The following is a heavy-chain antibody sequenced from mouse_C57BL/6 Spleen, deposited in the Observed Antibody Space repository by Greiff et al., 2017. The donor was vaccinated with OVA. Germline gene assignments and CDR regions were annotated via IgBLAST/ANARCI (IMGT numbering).Heavy chain of an antibody. J-gene: IGHJ3*01. CDR3: ARSSYYGSSYGIAY. Sequence: VQLQQSGPELVKPGASVKISCKASGYSFTDYNMNWVKQSNGKSLEWMGVINPNYGTTSYNQKFKGKATLTVDQSSSTAYMQLNTLTSEDSAVYYCARSSYYGSSYGIAYWGQGTLVTVSA. V-gene: IGHV1-39*01. CDR1: GYSFTDYN. D-gene: IGHD1-1*01. CDR2: INPNYGTT.